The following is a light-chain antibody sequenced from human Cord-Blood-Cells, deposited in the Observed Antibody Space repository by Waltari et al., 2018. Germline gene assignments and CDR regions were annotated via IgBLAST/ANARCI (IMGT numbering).Light chain of an antibody. Sequence: QSALTQPAYVSGSPGQSITISCTGTSSDVGSYNLVSWYQQHPGKAPKLMIYEGSKRPSGVSNRFSGSKSGNTASLTISGLQAEDEADYYCCSYAGSSTCGVFGGGTKLTVL. CDR3: CSYAGSSTCGV. CDR1: SSDVGSYNL. V-gene: IGLV2-23*01. J-gene: IGLJ2*01. CDR2: EGS.